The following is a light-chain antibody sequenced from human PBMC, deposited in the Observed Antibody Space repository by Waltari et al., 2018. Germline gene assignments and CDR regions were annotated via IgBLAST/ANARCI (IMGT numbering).Light chain of an antibody. CDR2: DAS. CDR1: QDSSNY. Sequence: DIQMTQSPSSLSASVEDRVTITCQASQDSSNYLNWYHQKPGKAPKLLIYDASNLETGVPSRFSGSGSGTDFTFTISSLQPEDIATYYCQQYDNLPFTFGPGTKVDIK. V-gene: IGKV1-33*01. CDR3: QQYDNLPFT. J-gene: IGKJ3*01.